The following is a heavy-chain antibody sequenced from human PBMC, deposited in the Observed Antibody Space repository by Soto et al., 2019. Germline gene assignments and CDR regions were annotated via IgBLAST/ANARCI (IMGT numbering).Heavy chain of an antibody. J-gene: IGHJ3*02. CDR2: IIPIFGTA. CDR1: GGTFSSYA. V-gene: IGHV1-69*06. CDR3: ARDSVTMSRGAFDI. D-gene: IGHD3-10*02. Sequence: SVKVSCKASGGTFSSYAISWVRQAPGQGLEWMGGIIPIFGTANYAQKFQGRVTITADKSTSTAYMELSSLRSEDTAVYYCARDSVTMSRGAFDIWGQGTMVTVS.